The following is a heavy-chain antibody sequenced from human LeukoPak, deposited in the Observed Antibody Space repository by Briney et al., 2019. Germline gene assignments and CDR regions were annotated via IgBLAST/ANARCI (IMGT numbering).Heavy chain of an antibody. J-gene: IGHJ4*02. D-gene: IGHD2-2*01. V-gene: IGHV3-23*01. CDR3: AKDLAPAAY. CDR1: GFTYSKAW. CDR2: LTGSGGST. Sequence: GGSLRLSCAASGFTYSKAWMSWVRQAPGKGLEWVSALTGSGGSTYYADSVKGRFTISRDNSKKTLFLQMNSLRAEDTAVYYCAKDLAPAAYWGQGTLDTVSS.